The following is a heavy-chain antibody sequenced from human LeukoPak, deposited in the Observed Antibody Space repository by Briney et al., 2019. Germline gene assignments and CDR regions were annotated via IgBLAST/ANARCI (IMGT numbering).Heavy chain of an antibody. CDR2: IARDGVT. V-gene: IGHV3-13*01. Sequence: PGGSLRLSCAASGFIFTKYDMHWVRHVTGRGLEWVSGIARDGVTYYSDSVKGRFTMSRENGENSVYLQLNSLRAGDTAVYFCARENLEYGDYAIDYWGQGILVTVSS. CDR3: ARENLEYGDYAIDY. D-gene: IGHD4-17*01. CDR1: GFIFTKYD. J-gene: IGHJ4*02.